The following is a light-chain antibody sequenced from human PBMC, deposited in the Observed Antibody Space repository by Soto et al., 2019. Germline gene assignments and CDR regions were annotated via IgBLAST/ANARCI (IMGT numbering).Light chain of an antibody. CDR3: QVWHIISDHVV. J-gene: IGLJ2*01. V-gene: IGLV3-21*02. Sequence: SYELTQPPSVSVAPGQTARITCEGNNIGSKSVHWYQQKPGQAPVLVVYGDSDRPSWTPERFSGSDSGNTATLTIGGVEAGDEADYYCQVWHIISDHVVFGGGTKVTVL. CDR2: GDS. CDR1: NIGSKS.